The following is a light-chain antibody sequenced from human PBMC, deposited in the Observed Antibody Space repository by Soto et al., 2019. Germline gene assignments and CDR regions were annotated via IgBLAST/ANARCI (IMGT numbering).Light chain of an antibody. Sequence: EIVWTQSPGTLSLSPGERATLACRASQSVPKDYLVWYQHKPGQAPRLLIHGASSRATGIPDRYSGNGSGTDFTLSISILEPEDFAVYYCQQSSISPLTFGGGTKVDIK. CDR3: QQSSISPLT. CDR2: GAS. CDR1: QSVPKDY. J-gene: IGKJ4*01. V-gene: IGKV3-20*01.